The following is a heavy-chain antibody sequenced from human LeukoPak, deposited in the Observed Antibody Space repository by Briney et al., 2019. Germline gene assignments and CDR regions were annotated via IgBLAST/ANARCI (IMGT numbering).Heavy chain of an antibody. CDR3: ARVPGSYYVDFDY. CDR1: GFTLTTYA. Sequence: GGSLRFSCAASGFTLTTYAMTWVRRAPGKGLEWVSAISGDGGTTYYADSVRGRFTVSKDNSENTLYLRMNSLRAEDTAVYYCARVPGSYYVDFDYWGQGTLVTVSS. D-gene: IGHD3-10*01. J-gene: IGHJ4*02. CDR2: ISGDGGTT. V-gene: IGHV3-23*01.